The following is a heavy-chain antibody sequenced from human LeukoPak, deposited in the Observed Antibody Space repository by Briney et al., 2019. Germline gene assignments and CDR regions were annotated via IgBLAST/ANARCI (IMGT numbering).Heavy chain of an antibody. V-gene: IGHV2-5*02. CDR1: GFSRSTSGVG. CDR3: AHTGHYYDRNNANWYFDL. Sequence: SGPTLVKPTQTLTLPCTLSGFSRSTSGVGVGWIRQPPGKALEWLAVIYWDDDKRYSPSLKNRLTITKDTSKNQVVLSVTNMDPVDTATYYCAHTGHYYDRNNANWYFDLWGRGTLVTVSS. J-gene: IGHJ2*01. D-gene: IGHD3-22*01. CDR2: IYWDDDK.